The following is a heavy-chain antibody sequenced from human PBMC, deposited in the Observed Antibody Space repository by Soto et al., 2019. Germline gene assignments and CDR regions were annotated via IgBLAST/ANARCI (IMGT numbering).Heavy chain of an antibody. CDR2: IIPIFGTA. V-gene: IGHV1-69*12. J-gene: IGHJ5*02. CDR3: ARDRGPSSGYYPYWFDP. CDR1: GGTFSSYA. D-gene: IGHD3-22*01. Sequence: QVQLVQFGAEVKKPGSSVKVSCKASGGTFSSYAITWVRQAPGQGLEWMGGIIPIFGTANYAQKFQARVTITAXXSXSXXYMELSSLRSEDTAVYYCARDRGPSSGYYPYWFDPWGQGTLVTVSS.